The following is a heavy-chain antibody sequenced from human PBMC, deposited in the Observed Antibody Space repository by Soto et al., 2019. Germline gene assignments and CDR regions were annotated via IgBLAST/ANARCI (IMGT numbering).Heavy chain of an antibody. CDR2: INPNSGGT. V-gene: IGHV1-2*04. CDR3: ARGPPGIAVAGELKHHDAFDI. Sequence: ASVKVSCKASGYTFTGYYMHWVRHAPGQGLEWMGWINPNSGGTNYAQKFQGWVTMTRDTSISTAYMELSRLRSDDTAGYYCARGPPGIAVAGELKHHDAFDIWGQGTMVTVSS. D-gene: IGHD6-19*01. CDR1: GYTFTGYY. J-gene: IGHJ3*02.